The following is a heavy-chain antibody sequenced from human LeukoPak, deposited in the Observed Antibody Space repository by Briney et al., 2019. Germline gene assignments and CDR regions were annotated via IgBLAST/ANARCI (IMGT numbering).Heavy chain of an antibody. CDR1: GFIFTNYF. J-gene: IGHJ6*02. Sequence: GGSLRLSCAASGFIFTNYFMSWVRQAPGKGLEWVASIKHDGSEKYYVDSVRGRFTISRDNTMNSLYLQMSNLRAEDTAVYFCARGGGLDVWGQGATVTVSS. CDR3: ARGGGLDV. V-gene: IGHV3-7*03. CDR2: IKHDGSEK. D-gene: IGHD3-16*01.